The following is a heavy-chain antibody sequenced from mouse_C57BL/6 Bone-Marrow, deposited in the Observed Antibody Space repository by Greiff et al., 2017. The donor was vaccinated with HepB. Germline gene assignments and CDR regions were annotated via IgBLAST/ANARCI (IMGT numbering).Heavy chain of an antibody. CDR2: INSDGGST. CDR1: EYEFPSHD. V-gene: IGHV5-2*01. CDR3: ARRGYYGSSPHWYVDV. D-gene: IGHD1-1*01. Sequence: EVKVVESGGGLVQPGESLKLSCESNEYEFPSHDMSWVRKTPEKRLELVAAINSDGGSTYYPDTMERRFIISRDNTKKHLYLQMSSLRSEDTALYYCARRGYYGSSPHWYVDVWGTGTTVTVSS. J-gene: IGHJ1*03.